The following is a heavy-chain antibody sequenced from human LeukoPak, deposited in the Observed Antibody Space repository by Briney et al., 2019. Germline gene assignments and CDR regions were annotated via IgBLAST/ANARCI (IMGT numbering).Heavy chain of an antibody. D-gene: IGHD3-9*01. J-gene: IGHJ5*02. Sequence: GAAVTVSFKSSVYTFTVYYMNWVRQAPGQGLAWMGWINSDSGFTKYAQKFQGRVTITRDTSITTVYMDLTRLTSDDTAVYYCARNFDMKGFDPWGQGTLVTVSS. V-gene: IGHV1-2*02. CDR1: VYTFTVYY. CDR3: ARNFDMKGFDP. CDR2: INSDSGFT.